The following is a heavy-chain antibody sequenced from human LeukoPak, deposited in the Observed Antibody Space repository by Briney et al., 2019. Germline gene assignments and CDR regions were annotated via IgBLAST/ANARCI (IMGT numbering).Heavy chain of an antibody. Sequence: SETLSLTCAVYGGSFSSYYWSWIRQPPGKGLEWIGEINHSGSTNYNPSLKSRVTISVDTSKNQFSLKLSSVTAADTAVYYCATYYYDSSGYYSSWYFDLWGRGTLVTVSS. V-gene: IGHV4-34*01. CDR3: ATYYYDSSGYYSSWYFDL. CDR1: GGSFSSYY. J-gene: IGHJ2*01. CDR2: INHSGST. D-gene: IGHD3-22*01.